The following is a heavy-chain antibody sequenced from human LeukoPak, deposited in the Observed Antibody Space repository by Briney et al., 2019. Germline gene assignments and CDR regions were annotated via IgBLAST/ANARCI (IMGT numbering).Heavy chain of an antibody. CDR1: GGSISSNSYY. D-gene: IGHD2-15*01. V-gene: IGHV4-39*01. CDR3: ARGPARAATYYFDY. CDR2: IYSSGTT. Sequence: SETLSLTCAVSGGSISSNSYYWGWIRQPPGKGLEWIGIIYSSGTTYYKSSLKSRVTISIDPSKNQFSLKLSSVTAADTAVYYCARGPARAATYYFDYWGQGTLVTVSS. J-gene: IGHJ4*02.